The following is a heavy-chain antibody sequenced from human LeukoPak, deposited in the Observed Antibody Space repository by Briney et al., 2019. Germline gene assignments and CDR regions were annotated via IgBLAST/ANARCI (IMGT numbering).Heavy chain of an antibody. CDR1: NVSINSYY. CDR2: VHDSGRT. CDR3: ARVTSSFNYAYYYYMDV. Sequence: PSETLSLTCTVSNVSINSYYWSWVRQPPGKGLEWIGYVHDSGRTKYNPSLKSRVTISVDTSKNHFSLRVTSVTAADTAVYYCARVTSSFNYAYYYYMDVWGKGTTVSISS. D-gene: IGHD2-2*01. J-gene: IGHJ6*03. V-gene: IGHV4-59*01.